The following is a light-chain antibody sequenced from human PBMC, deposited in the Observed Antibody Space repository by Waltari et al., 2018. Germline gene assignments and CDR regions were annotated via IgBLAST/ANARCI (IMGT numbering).Light chain of an antibody. V-gene: IGKV3-20*01. Sequence: EIVLTQSPGPLSLSPGERATLSCRASQRISSSYLAWYQQKPGQAPRLLIYGASRRATGIPDRFSGGGSGTDFTLTISRLEPEDFAVYYCQQFGISVWTFGQGTKVEIK. CDR1: QRISSSY. J-gene: IGKJ1*01. CDR3: QQFGISVWT. CDR2: GAS.